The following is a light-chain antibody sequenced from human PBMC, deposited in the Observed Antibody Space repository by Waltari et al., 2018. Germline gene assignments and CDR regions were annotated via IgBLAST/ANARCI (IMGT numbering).Light chain of an antibody. J-gene: IGLJ2*01. V-gene: IGLV1-47*01. CDR2: KKN. CDR3: AAWDDSLSGVS. Sequence: QSVLTQPPSASATPGQRVTISCTGSTSNIGNTYVYWYQQLPGTAPKLLIYKKNRRPSGVPDRFSGSQSGTSASLAISGLRSEDEADYYCAAWDDSLSGVSFGGGTKLTVL. CDR1: TSNIGNTY.